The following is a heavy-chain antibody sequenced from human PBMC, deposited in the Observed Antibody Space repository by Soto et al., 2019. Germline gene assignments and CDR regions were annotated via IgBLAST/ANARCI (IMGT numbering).Heavy chain of an antibody. V-gene: IGHV3-23*01. CDR1: GFTFSSSA. CDR2: ISTSADGT. D-gene: IGHD6-19*01. Sequence: GGSLRLSCVASGFTFSSSAMNWVRQAPGRGLEWVSGISTSADGTYYADSVKGRFTISRDNSKNTLYLQMNSLRAEDTAVYYCAREDIAVAADYWGQGTLVTVSS. J-gene: IGHJ4*02. CDR3: AREDIAVAADY.